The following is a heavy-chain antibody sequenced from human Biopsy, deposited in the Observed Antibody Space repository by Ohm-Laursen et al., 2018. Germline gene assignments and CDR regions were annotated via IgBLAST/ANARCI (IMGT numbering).Heavy chain of an antibody. CDR2: VYNGGIT. Sequence: SETLSLTCGVSGGSIISYYWTWIRQPPGKGLEWIGHVYNGGITHYNPSLKSRVTISKDTSKNQFSLQVNSVTAADTAVYYCARTPRDSFWSGSYKRGLWFDPWGQGTLVIVSS. CDR1: GGSIISYY. J-gene: IGHJ5*02. D-gene: IGHD3-3*01. V-gene: IGHV4-59*01. CDR3: ARTPRDSFWSGSYKRGLWFDP.